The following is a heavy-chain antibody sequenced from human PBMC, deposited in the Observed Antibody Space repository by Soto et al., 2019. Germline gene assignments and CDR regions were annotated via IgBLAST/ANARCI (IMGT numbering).Heavy chain of an antibody. V-gene: IGHV3-74*01. Sequence: EVQLVESGGGLVQPGGSLRLSCAASGFTFSSYWMHWVRQAPGKGLVWVSRIHSDGGTTTYADSVKGRFTMSRDNAKNTLYLQMNSLRAEDTAVYYSARTYGSNSHFDYWGQGTLVTVSS. CDR1: GFTFSSYW. J-gene: IGHJ4*02. CDR2: IHSDGGTT. CDR3: ARTYGSNSHFDY. D-gene: IGHD4-17*01.